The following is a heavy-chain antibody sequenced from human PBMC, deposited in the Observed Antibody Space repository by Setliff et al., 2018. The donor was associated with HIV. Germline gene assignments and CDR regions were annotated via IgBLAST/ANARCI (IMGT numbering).Heavy chain of an antibody. CDR3: ARGVARQVVIDRWFDP. J-gene: IGHJ5*02. Sequence: SETLSLTCAVFGGSLSDFYWSWIRQPPGKGLEWIGEISYSGSTVYNPSLKSRVTMSVDASKNLVSLNLNSVTAADTAIYYCARGVARQVVIDRWFDPWGQGTPVTVS. V-gene: IGHV4-34*01. D-gene: IGHD2-21*01. CDR1: GGSLSDFY. CDR2: ISYSGST.